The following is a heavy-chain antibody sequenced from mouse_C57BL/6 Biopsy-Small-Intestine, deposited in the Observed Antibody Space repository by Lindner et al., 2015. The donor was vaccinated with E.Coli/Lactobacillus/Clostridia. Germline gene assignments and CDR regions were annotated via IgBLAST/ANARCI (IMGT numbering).Heavy chain of an antibody. CDR3: AREGASGNFFFAY. CDR1: GFNIKDDY. J-gene: IGHJ3*01. D-gene: IGHD2-1*01. V-gene: IGHV14-3*01. CDR2: IDPANGNT. Sequence: VQLQESGAELVRPGASVKLSCTASGFNIKDDYIHWVKQRPEQGLEWIGRIDPANGNTKYAPKFQDKATIPADTSSNTAYLQLSSLTSEDTAVYYCAREGASGNFFFAYWGQGTLVTVSA.